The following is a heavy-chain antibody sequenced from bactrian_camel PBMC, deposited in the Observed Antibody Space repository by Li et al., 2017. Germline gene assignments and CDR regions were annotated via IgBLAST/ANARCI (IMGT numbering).Heavy chain of an antibody. CDR2: ITNGGAAT. V-gene: IGHV3S1*01. D-gene: IGHD6*01. CDR1: GFTFRATS. Sequence: HVQLVESGGGLVQPGGTLTLACTTSGFTFRATSISWVRQAPGKGLEWVARITNGGAATYYADSVKGRFTISRDNAKNTLYLQLNSLTREDSAMYYCTTGTVDGDSYNNWGQGTQVTVS. J-gene: IGHJ4*01. CDR3: TTGTVDGDSYNN.